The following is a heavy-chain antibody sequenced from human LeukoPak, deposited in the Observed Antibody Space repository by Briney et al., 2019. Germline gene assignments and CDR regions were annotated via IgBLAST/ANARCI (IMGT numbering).Heavy chain of an antibody. CDR3: ARAGLSSSLHAFDI. V-gene: IGHV4-34*01. CDR2: INHSGST. J-gene: IGHJ3*02. CDR1: GGSFSGYY. Sequence: SETLSLTCAVYGGSFSGYYWSWIRQPPGKGLEWIGEINHSGSTNYDPSLKSRVTISVDTSKNQFSLKLSSVTAADTAVYYCARAGLSSSLHAFDIWGQGTMVTVSS. D-gene: IGHD6-6*01.